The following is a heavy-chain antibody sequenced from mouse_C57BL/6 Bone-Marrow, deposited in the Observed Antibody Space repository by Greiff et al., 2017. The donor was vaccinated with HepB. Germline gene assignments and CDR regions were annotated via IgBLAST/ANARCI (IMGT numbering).Heavy chain of an antibody. J-gene: IGHJ4*01. CDR3: ARKDLMVAVLSH. CDR1: GYTFTSYW. Sequence: QVQLQQPGAELVKPGASVKVSCKASGYTFTSYWMHWVKQRPGQGLEWIGMIHPNSGSTNYNEKFKSKATLTVDKSSSTAYMQLSSLTSEDSAVYYCARKDLMVAVLSHWGQGTSVTVSS. D-gene: IGHD2-3*01. V-gene: IGHV1-64*01. CDR2: IHPNSGST.